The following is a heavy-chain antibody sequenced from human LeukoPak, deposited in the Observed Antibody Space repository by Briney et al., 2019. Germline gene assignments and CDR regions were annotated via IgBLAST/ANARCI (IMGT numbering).Heavy chain of an antibody. CDR2: INPSGGST. D-gene: IGHD6-19*01. Sequence: ASVKVSCKAPGYTCTSYGISWVRQAPGQGFEWMGIINPSGGSTSYAQKFQGRVTMTRDTSTSTVYMELSSLRSEDTAVYYCARDRSAYSSGWTYYYYYMDVWGKGTTVTVSS. CDR1: GYTCTSYG. CDR3: ARDRSAYSSGWTYYYYYMDV. V-gene: IGHV1-46*01. J-gene: IGHJ6*03.